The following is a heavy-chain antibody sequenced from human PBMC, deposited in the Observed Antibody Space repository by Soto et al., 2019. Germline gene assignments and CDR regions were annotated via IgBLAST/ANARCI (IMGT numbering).Heavy chain of an antibody. Sequence: PGESLKISCQGSGYSFTNYWIGWVRQMPGKGLESMGIIYPGDSHTIYSPSFQGQVTISADKSISTAYLQWTSLEASDTAMYYCARHGLHGSNWDGLDVWGQGTTVTVSS. D-gene: IGHD6-13*01. CDR3: ARHGLHGSNWDGLDV. CDR2: IYPGDSHT. J-gene: IGHJ6*02. V-gene: IGHV5-51*01. CDR1: GYSFTNYW.